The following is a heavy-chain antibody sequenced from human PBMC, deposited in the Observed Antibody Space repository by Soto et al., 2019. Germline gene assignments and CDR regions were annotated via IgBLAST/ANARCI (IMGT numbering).Heavy chain of an antibody. CDR3: AGRLTTAASLDY. CDR2: VHGGGST. Sequence: VQLVESGGGLIQPGGSLRLSCAASGFTVSNNHMTWVRQAAGKGLELVSFVHGGGSTSYADSVKGRFTISRDNSKTTLYLQMDSLRAEGTAIYYCAGRLTTAASLDYWGRGTLVTVSS. D-gene: IGHD3-16*01. V-gene: IGHV3-53*01. CDR1: GFTVSNNH. J-gene: IGHJ4*02.